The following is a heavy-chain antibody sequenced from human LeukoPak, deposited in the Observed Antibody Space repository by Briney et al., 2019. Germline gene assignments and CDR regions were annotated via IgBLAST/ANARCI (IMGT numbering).Heavy chain of an antibody. V-gene: IGHV1-8*01. CDR2: MNPNSGNT. D-gene: IGHD5-18*01. CDR3: ARSGHSYGYIDYYYGMDV. Sequence: ASVKVSCKASGYTFTSYDINWVRQATGQGLEWMGWMNPNSGNTGYAQKFQGRVTMTRNTSISTAYMELSSLRSEDTAVYYCARSGHSYGYIDYYYGMDVWGQGTTVTVSS. J-gene: IGHJ6*02. CDR1: GYTFTSYD.